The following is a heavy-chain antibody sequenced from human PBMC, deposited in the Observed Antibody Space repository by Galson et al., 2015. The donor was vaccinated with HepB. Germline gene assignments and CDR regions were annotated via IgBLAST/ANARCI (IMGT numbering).Heavy chain of an antibody. V-gene: IGHV3-30*14. CDR1: GFTFSSYA. J-gene: IGHJ4*02. CDR3: ARTSHYRSYGSGASDY. CDR2: ISYDGINK. Sequence: SLRLSCAASGFTFSSYALHWVRQAPGKGLEWVAVISYDGINKYYADSVKGRFTISRDNAKNTLYLQMNSLRAEDTAVYYCARTSHYRSYGSGASDYWGQGTLVTVSS. D-gene: IGHD3-10*01.